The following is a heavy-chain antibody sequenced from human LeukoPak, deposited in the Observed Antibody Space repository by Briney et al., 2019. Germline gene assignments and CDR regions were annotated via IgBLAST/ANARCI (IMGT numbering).Heavy chain of an antibody. CDR2: LNHNSGAT. CDR3: ARERYCSGASGYSGYYFDY. CDR1: GYTFTGYY. D-gene: IGHD2-15*01. Sequence: ASVRVSCRASGYTFTGYYMHWVRQAPGQGLEWMGCLNHNSGATSYAQKFQVRVIMTRDTSITTAYMELSSLRSDDTAVYYCARERYCSGASGYSGYYFDYWGQGTLVTVSS. V-gene: IGHV1-2*02. J-gene: IGHJ4*02.